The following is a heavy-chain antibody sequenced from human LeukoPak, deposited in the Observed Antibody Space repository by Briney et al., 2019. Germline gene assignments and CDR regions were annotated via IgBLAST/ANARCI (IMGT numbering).Heavy chain of an antibody. CDR1: GGSFSGYY. CDR3: ARAIYDSSGYYSRNHWYFDL. J-gene: IGHJ2*01. Sequence: ASETLSLTCAVYGGSFSGYYWSWIRQPPGKGLEWIGEINHSGSTNYNPSLKSRVTISVDTSKNQFSLKLSSVTAADTAVYYCARAIYDSSGYYSRNHWYFDLWGRGTLVTVSS. CDR2: INHSGST. V-gene: IGHV4-34*01. D-gene: IGHD3-22*01.